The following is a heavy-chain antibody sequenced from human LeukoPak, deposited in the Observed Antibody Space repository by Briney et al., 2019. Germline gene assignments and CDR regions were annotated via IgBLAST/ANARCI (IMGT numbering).Heavy chain of an antibody. CDR2: IYYSGST. J-gene: IGHJ4*02. CDR1: GGSSSSYY. V-gene: IGHV4-59*01. CDR3: AREADEGLFDY. Sequence: SETLSLTCTVSGGSSSSYYWSWIRQPPGKGLEWIGYIYYSGSTNYNPSLKSRVTTSVDTSKNQFSLKLSSVTAADTAVYYCAREADEGLFDYWGQGTLVTVSS.